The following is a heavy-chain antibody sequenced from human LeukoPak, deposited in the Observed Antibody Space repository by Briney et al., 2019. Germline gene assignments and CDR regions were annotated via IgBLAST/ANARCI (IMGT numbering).Heavy chain of an antibody. V-gene: IGHV4-59*12. D-gene: IGHD6-19*01. CDR3: ARDRWLDF. CDR1: GASISNYY. CDR2: IYHTGST. Sequence: SETLSLTCTVSGASISNYYWTWVRQPPGEGLEWIGYIYHTGSTNYNPSLKSRVTMSVDTSKNQLSLNLKSVTAADTAVYYCARDRWLDFWGQGTLVTVSS. J-gene: IGHJ4*02.